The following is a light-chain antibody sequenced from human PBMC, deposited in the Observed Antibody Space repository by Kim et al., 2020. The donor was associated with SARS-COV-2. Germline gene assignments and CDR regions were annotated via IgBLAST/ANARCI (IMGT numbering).Light chain of an antibody. CDR2: QDT. V-gene: IGLV3-1*01. CDR3: EAWDSSTKGV. Sequence: VCPGQKASTPCSGDKLGVRNVCWYQQKPGQQPALVIYQDTKRTSGIPERCSGSNSGKTTSLTISGTQAMDEVDYYCEAWDSSTKGVSGGGTKLTV. CDR1: KLGVRN. J-gene: IGLJ3*02.